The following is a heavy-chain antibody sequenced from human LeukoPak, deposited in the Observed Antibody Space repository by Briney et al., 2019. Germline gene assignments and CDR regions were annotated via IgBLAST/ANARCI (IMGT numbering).Heavy chain of an antibody. Sequence: SETLSLTCTVPGGSIISYYWSWIRQPPGKGLEWIGYIYDSGSTNYNPSLKSRVTISVDTSKNQFSLKLSSVTAADTAVYYCATYGDRAECFDYWGQGTLVTVSS. V-gene: IGHV4-59*08. CDR2: IYDSGST. CDR1: GGSIISYY. D-gene: IGHD4-17*01. CDR3: ATYGDRAECFDY. J-gene: IGHJ4*02.